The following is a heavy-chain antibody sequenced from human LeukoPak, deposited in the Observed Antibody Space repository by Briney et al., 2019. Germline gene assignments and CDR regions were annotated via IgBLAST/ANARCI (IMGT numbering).Heavy chain of an antibody. V-gene: IGHV4-34*01. J-gene: IGHJ5*02. CDR1: GGSFSGYY. CDR3: ARGATTVTTYSNWFDP. D-gene: IGHD4-11*01. CDR2: INHSGST. Sequence: SETLSLTCAVYGGSFSGYYWSWIRQPPGKGLEWIGEINHSGSTNHNPSLKSRVTISVDTSKNQFSLKLSSVTAADTAVYYCARGATTVTTYSNWFDPWGQGTLVTVSS.